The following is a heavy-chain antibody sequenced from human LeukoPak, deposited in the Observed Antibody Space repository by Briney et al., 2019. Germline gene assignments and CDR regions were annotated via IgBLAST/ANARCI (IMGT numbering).Heavy chain of an antibody. V-gene: IGHV7-4-1*02. CDR3: ARDFYGAGDCSSTSCYQFDY. CDR2: INMYTANP. CDR1: GYTFTRYA. J-gene: IGHJ4*02. D-gene: IGHD2-2*01. Sequence: ASVKVSCKASGYTFTRYAINWLRQAPGQGLEWMGWINMYTANPAYAQGFTERFVFSLDTSVTTAYLQISNLKTEDTAVYYCARDFYGAGDCSSTSCYQFDYWGQGTLVTVSS.